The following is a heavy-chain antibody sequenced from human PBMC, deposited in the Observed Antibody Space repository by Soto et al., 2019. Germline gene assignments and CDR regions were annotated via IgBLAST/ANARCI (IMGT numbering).Heavy chain of an antibody. D-gene: IGHD2-8*01. J-gene: IGHJ4*02. CDR2: IAVGSGYT. Sequence: SVKVSCKASGFTFTSSAFQWVRQARGQRLEWIGWIAVGSGYTNYAQRFQDRVTLTRDMSTATTYMELSRLTSEDTAIYYCAADATAWQQMVPSDYWGQGTLFTVSS. CDR3: AADATAWQQMVPSDY. V-gene: IGHV1-58*01. CDR1: GFTFTSSA.